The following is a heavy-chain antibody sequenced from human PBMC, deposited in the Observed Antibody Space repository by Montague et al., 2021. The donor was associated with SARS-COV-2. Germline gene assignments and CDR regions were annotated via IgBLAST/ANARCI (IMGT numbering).Heavy chain of an antibody. CDR1: GGSIISYY. CDR3: ARGPQEYRITVIVVDYWYLDR. Sequence: SETLSLTCAVYGGSIISYYWCWIRQRPGQGLEWVGFIYYRRSTNYNPYLSRRVPISVATATTQISLKLSSVTVADTAVYYCARGPQEYRITVIVVDYWYLDRWGRGTLVTVSS. J-gene: IGHJ2*01. V-gene: IGHV4-59*01. D-gene: IGHD3-22*01. CDR2: IYYRRST.